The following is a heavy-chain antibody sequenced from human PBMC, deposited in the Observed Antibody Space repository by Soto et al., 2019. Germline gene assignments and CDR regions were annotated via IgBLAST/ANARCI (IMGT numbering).Heavy chain of an antibody. D-gene: IGHD3-10*01. CDR3: ARSINGSGSYYLPFDY. Sequence: GSLRPSCAASGFTFSSYSMNWGRQAPGKGLEWVSSISSSSSYIYYADSVKGRFTISRDNAKNSLYLQMNSLRAEDTAVYYCARSINGSGSYYLPFDYWGQGTLVTVSS. V-gene: IGHV3-21*01. CDR1: GFTFSSYS. J-gene: IGHJ4*02. CDR2: ISSSSSYI.